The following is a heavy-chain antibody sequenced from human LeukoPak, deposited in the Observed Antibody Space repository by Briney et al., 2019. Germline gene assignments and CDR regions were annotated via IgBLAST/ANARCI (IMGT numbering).Heavy chain of an antibody. CDR3: ARGGGDIPIDY. CDR2: ISSSSHI. Sequence: GGSLRLSCAASGFTLGNYAMNWVRQAPGKGLEWVSSISSSSHIYYADSVKGRFTISRDNARNSLYLQMNSLRAEDTAKYYCARGGGDIPIDYWGQGTLVIVSS. V-gene: IGHV3-21*06. CDR1: GFTLGNYA. D-gene: IGHD2-21*02. J-gene: IGHJ4*02.